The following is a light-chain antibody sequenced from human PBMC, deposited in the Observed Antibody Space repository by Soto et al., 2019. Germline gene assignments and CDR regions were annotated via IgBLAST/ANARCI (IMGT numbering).Light chain of an antibody. CDR1: SSDVGAYDY. J-gene: IGLJ1*01. CDR3: TYTSSSSTRV. CDR2: DVS. Sequence: QSVLTQPASVSGSPGQSITISCTGTSSDVGAYDYVSWYQQHPDKAPKLMIYDVSNRPSGVSNRFSGSKSVNTATLTISGLEDEDDADYCCTYTSSSSTRVFGTGTKVTVL. V-gene: IGLV2-14*03.